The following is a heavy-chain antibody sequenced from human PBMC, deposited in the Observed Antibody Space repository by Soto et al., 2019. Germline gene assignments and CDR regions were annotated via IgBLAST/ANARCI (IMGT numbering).Heavy chain of an antibody. J-gene: IGHJ5*02. CDR1: GYTFTNND. CDR3: ARMESFGSLNWFDP. D-gene: IGHD5-18*01. V-gene: IGHV1-8*02. Sequence: PSVRVSYKAAGYTFTNNDVVWVRHATGQGLEWMGWMNPGSGDTGYAQKFQGRVTMTRDISIATAYMELNSLTSEDTAIYYCARMESFGSLNWFDPWGQGTLVTVSS. CDR2: MNPGSGDT.